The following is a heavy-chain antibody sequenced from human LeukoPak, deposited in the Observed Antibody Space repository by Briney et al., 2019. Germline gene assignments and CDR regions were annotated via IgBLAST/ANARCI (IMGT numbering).Heavy chain of an antibody. CDR1: GFTFSSYW. CDR3: ARDRVLLWFGELTHNFDY. V-gene: IGHV3-7*01. CDR2: IKQDGSEK. D-gene: IGHD3-10*01. J-gene: IGHJ4*02. Sequence: GGSLRLSCAASGFTFSSYWMSWVRQAPGKGLEWVANIKQDGSEKYYVDSVEGRFTISRDNAKNSLYLQMNSLRVEDTAVYYCARDRVLLWFGELTHNFDYWGQGTLVTVSS.